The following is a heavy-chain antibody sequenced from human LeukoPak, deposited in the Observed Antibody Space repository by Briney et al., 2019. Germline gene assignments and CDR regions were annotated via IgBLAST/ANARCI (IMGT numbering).Heavy chain of an antibody. Sequence: SETLSLTCAVSGGSLSGYYWNWIRQPPGKGLEWIGEIYESETTNYNPSLKSRVTISVDTSKNQFSLRLSSVTAADTAVYYCARRSPRRSFDYWGQGTLVTVSS. J-gene: IGHJ4*02. CDR1: GGSLSGYY. V-gene: IGHV4-34*01. CDR3: ARRSPRRSFDY. CDR2: IYESETT.